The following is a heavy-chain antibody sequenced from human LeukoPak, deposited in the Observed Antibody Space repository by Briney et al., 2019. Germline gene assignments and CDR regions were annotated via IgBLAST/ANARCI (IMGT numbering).Heavy chain of an antibody. D-gene: IGHD6-13*01. CDR2: VHYDGSKI. J-gene: IGHJ4*02. Sequence: GGSLRLSCAASGFTFSTYGMHWVRQAPGKGLEWVAYVHYDGSKIYYTDSVKGRFTISRDNSKNTLYLQMNSLGAEDTAVYYCAKEYSSSWYDPGWNFDYWGQGTLVTVSS. CDR3: AKEYSSSWYDPGWNFDY. V-gene: IGHV3-30*02. CDR1: GFTFSTYG.